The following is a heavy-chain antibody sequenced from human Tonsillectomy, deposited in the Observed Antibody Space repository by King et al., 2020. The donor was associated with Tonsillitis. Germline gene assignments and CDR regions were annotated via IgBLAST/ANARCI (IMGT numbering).Heavy chain of an antibody. CDR2: ISSSGSTI. D-gene: IGHD3-22*01. Sequence: VQLVESGGGLVKPGGSLRLSCAASGFTFSDYYMSWIRQAPGKGLEWVSYISSSGSTIYYADSVKGRFTISRDNAKNSLYLQMNSLRAEDTAVYYCAREYYYDSSGPTMKNGCFDYWGQGTLVTVSS. V-gene: IGHV3-11*01. J-gene: IGHJ4*02. CDR1: GFTFSDYY. CDR3: AREYYYDSSGPTMKNGCFDY.